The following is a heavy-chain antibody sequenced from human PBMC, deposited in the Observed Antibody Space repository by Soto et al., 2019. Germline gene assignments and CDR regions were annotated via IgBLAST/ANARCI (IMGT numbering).Heavy chain of an antibody. Sequence: QVLLVQSGPEVKKPGASVRVSCKSSGYTYPRYGISWVRQAPGQGLEWMGWISAYNHDTNYAQKFQGRLSMATDTSTTTAYMELRSLTSDDTAMYYCARDPSNTSGKSVSFDFWGQGSLVIVSS. CDR1: GYTYPRYG. J-gene: IGHJ4*02. CDR2: ISAYNHDT. CDR3: ARDPSNTSGKSVSFDF. V-gene: IGHV1-18*01. D-gene: IGHD3-10*01.